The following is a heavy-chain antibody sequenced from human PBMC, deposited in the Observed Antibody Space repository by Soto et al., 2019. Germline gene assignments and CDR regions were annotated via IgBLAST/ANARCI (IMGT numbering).Heavy chain of an antibody. J-gene: IGHJ4*02. D-gene: IGHD2-15*01. CDR1: GGSISNGYYY. CDR2: IYHSGRT. V-gene: IGHV4-31*03. Sequence: QVQLQESGPGLVKPSQTLSLTCTVSGGSISNGYYYWSWVRQNPGKGLEWIGHIYHSGRTYYNPSLKSRVTIPVDTSKNQFPLNLSSVTAADTAVYYCARWVEVSLDYFDSWGQGTPVTVSS. CDR3: ARWVEVSLDYFDS.